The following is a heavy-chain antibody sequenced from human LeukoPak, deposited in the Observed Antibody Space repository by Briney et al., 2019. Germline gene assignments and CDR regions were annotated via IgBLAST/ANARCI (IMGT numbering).Heavy chain of an antibody. V-gene: IGHV3-21*01. Sequence: GGSLRLSCAASGFTFSDYIMNWVRQAPGKGLEWVSYISSSSNYIYYADSVKGRFTIYRDNAKNSLYLQMNSLRAEDTAVYYCARECMDTTMVDAFDIWGQGTMVTVSS. CDR2: ISSSSNYI. CDR1: GFTFSDYI. J-gene: IGHJ3*02. D-gene: IGHD5-18*01. CDR3: ARECMDTTMVDAFDI.